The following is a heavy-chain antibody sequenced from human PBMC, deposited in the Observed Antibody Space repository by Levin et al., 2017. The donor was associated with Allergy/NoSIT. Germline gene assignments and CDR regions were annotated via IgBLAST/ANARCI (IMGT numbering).Heavy chain of an antibody. CDR1: GGSISSSSYY. CDR3: ARTSSSHDYYYYYMDV. D-gene: IGHD2-2*01. V-gene: IGHV4-39*01. J-gene: IGHJ6*03. CDR2: IYYSGST. Sequence: SETLSLTCTVSGGSISSSSYYWGWIRQPPGKGLEWIGSIYYSGSTYYNPSLKSRVTISVDTSKNQFSLKLSSVTAADTAVYYCARTSSSHDYYYYYMDVWGKGTTVTVSS.